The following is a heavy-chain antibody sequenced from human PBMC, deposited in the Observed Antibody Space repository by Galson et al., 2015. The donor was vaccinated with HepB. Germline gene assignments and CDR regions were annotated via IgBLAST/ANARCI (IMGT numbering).Heavy chain of an antibody. J-gene: IGHJ4*02. CDR2: IKSKIDGGTT. Sequence: SLRLSCAASGFTFSNAWMSWVRQAPGKGLEWVGRIKSKIDGGTTYYAAPLKGRFTISRDDSKNTLYLQMNSLKTEDTAVHYWSTGSYYDFWSGYKYFDYWVPGTLVTVSS. V-gene: IGHV3-15*01. CDR1: GFTFSNAW. CDR3: STGSYYDFWSGYKYFDY. D-gene: IGHD3-3*01.